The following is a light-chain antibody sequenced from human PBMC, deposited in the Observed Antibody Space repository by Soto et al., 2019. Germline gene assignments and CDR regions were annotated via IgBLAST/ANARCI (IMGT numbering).Light chain of an antibody. V-gene: IGKV3-15*01. CDR3: QQYNNWPLT. CDR1: QNVHSN. J-gene: IGKJ4*01. CDR2: DTS. Sequence: EVVMTQSPATLSVSPGDGATLSCRASQNVHSNLAWYQLKPGQAPRLLIYDTSTRATDIPFRFSGGGSGTEFTLTISSLQSEDFAVYYCQQYNNWPLTFGGGTKVEIK.